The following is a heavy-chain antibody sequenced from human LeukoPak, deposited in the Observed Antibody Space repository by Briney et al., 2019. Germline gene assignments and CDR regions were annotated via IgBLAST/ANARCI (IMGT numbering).Heavy chain of an antibody. CDR1: GGSFSGYY. CDR3: ARDGGMGTMIPHY. Sequence: SETLSLTCAVYGGSFSGYYWSWIRQPPGKGLEWIGEINHSGSTNYNPSLKSRVTISVDTSKNQFSLKLSSVTAADTAVYYCARDGGMGTMIPHYWGQGTLVTVSS. D-gene: IGHD3-22*01. J-gene: IGHJ4*02. CDR2: INHSGST. V-gene: IGHV4-34*01.